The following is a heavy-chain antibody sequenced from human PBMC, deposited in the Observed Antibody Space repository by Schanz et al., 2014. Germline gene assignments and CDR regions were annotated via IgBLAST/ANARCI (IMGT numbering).Heavy chain of an antibody. CDR2: IISILGIP. J-gene: IGHJ5*02. V-gene: IGHV1-69*08. CDR3: ARDRRRYCSTANCLHDNWFAP. CDR1: GGTFSSYT. D-gene: IGHD2-2*01. Sequence: QVQLVQSGAEVKKPGSSVKVSCKASGGTFSSYTISWVRQAPGQGLEWMGRIISILGIPNYAQKFQGRVTFTADKSTSTAYMELSSLKSEDTAVYYCARDRRRYCSTANCLHDNWFAPWGQGTLVIVSS.